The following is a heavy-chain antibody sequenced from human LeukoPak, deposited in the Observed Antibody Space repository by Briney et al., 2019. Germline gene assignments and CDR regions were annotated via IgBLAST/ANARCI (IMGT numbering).Heavy chain of an antibody. Sequence: PGGSLRLSCAASGFTVSSNYMSWVRQAPGKGLEWVASIKPEGSEKYYVDSVKGRFTISRDNAKNSLYLQMNSLRAEDTAVYYCASSWYNDYWGQGTLVTVSS. CDR3: ASSWYNDY. J-gene: IGHJ4*02. CDR2: IKPEGSEK. D-gene: IGHD6-13*01. CDR1: GFTVSSNY. V-gene: IGHV3-7*01.